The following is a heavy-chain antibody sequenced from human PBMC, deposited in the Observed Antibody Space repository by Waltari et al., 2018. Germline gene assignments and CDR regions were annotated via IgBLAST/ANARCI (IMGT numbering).Heavy chain of an antibody. D-gene: IGHD6-19*01. CDR3: ARGAVGGWRDFDY. CDR1: GFTFDDYT. V-gene: IGHV3-43*01. Sequence: EVQLVESGGVVVQPGGSLRLSCAASGFTFDDYTMHWVRQAPGKGLEWVSLISWDGSSTSYTDSVKGRFTISRDNAKNTLYLQMNSLRAEDTAVYYCARGAVGGWRDFDYWGQGTLVTVSS. CDR2: ISWDGSST. J-gene: IGHJ4*02.